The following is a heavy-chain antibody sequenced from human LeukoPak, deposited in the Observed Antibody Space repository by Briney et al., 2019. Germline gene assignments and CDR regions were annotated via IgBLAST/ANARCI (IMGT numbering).Heavy chain of an antibody. CDR3: ARDSAIWQQLVRGWFDP. D-gene: IGHD6-13*01. J-gene: IGHJ5*02. CDR1: GYTFTSYA. Sequence: GASVKVSCKASGYTFTSYAMRWVRQAPGQRLEWMGWINAGNGNTKYSQKFQGRVTITRDTSASTAYMELSSLRSEDTAVYYCARDSAIWQQLVRGWFDPWGQGTLVTVSS. V-gene: IGHV1-3*01. CDR2: INAGNGNT.